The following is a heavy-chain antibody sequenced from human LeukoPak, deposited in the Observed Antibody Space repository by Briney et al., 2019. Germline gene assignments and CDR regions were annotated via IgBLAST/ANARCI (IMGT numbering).Heavy chain of an antibody. J-gene: IGHJ4*02. CDR3: TRLATVDNTYFDY. Sequence: PGGSLRLSCAASGFIFSGSAMHWVRQASGKGLEWVGRIRSKANTYATAYAASVKGRFTISRDDSKNTAYLQMNSLKTEDTAVYYCTRLATVDNTYFDYWGQGTLVTVSS. CDR1: GFIFSGSA. D-gene: IGHD4-23*01. V-gene: IGHV3-73*01. CDR2: IRSKANTYAT.